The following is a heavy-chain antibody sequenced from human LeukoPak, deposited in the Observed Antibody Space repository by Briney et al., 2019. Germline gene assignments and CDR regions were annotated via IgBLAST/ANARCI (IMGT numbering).Heavy chain of an antibody. Sequence: PSGTLSLTCAVSGGSISSTNWWSWVRQPPGKGLEWIGGIFHSGGTNYNPSLKSRISLSVDKSQNQFSLKLNSLTAADTAVYYCAANGYYSIDVWGKGTTVTVSS. CDR1: GGSISSTNW. CDR3: AANGYYSIDV. J-gene: IGHJ6*03. V-gene: IGHV4-4*02. D-gene: IGHD2-8*01. CDR2: IFHSGGT.